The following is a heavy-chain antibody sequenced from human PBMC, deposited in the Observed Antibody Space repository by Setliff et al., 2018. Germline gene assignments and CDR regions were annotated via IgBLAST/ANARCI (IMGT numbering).Heavy chain of an antibody. CDR3: ARQGCGTTSCHSIDY. CDR2: IYGGDSDT. J-gene: IGHJ4*01. D-gene: IGHD2-15*01. Sequence: YWSWVRQPPGKGLEWMGIIYGGDSDTRYSPSFQGLVSISADKSISTAYLQWSSLKVSDTAMYFCARQGCGTTSCHSIDYWGQGTLVTVSS. CDR1: YW. V-gene: IGHV5-51*01.